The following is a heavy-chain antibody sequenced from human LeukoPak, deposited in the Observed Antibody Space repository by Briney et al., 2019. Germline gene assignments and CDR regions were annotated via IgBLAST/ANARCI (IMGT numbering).Heavy chain of an antibody. CDR3: ARQGLVVVAATRHYYYGMDV. V-gene: IGHV1-18*01. Sequence: GASVNVSCKASGYTFTSYGISWVRQAPGQGLEWMGWISAYNGNTNYAQKLQGSVTMTTDTSTSTAYMELRSLRSDDTAVYYCARQGLVVVAATRHYYYGMDVWGQGTTVTVSS. J-gene: IGHJ6*02. CDR1: GYTFTSYG. D-gene: IGHD2-15*01. CDR2: ISAYNGNT.